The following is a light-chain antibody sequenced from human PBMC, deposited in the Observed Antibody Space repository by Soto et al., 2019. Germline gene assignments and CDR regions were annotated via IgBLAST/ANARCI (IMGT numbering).Light chain of an antibody. V-gene: IGKV1-39*01. CDR1: QSVDRY. CDR2: AAS. CDR3: QQGYSTPRT. Sequence: DIQMTQSPSSLSASVGDRVTISCRASQSVDRYLNWYQQKPGTAPKLLIYAASRLLSGVPSRFSGSGSETDFSLTISSLQPEDFATYYCQQGYSTPRTFGQGTKVDI. J-gene: IGKJ1*01.